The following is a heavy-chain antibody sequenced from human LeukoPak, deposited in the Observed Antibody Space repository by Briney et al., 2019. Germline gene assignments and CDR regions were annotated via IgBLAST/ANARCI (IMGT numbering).Heavy chain of an antibody. CDR2: IKEDGSTK. J-gene: IGHJ4*02. D-gene: IGHD5-24*01. CDR3: ARDTGFNTFDY. Sequence: GGSLRLSCAASGFTFRNYWMSWVRQAPGKGLEWVGNIKEDGSTKYYLDSVRGLVTISRDNARNSLYLQMDSLRAEDTAVYFCARDTGFNTFDYWGQGTLVTVSS. V-gene: IGHV3-7*05. CDR1: GFTFRNYW.